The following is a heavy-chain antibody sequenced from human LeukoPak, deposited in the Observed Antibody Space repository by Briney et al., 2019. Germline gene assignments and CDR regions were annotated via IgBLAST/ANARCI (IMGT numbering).Heavy chain of an antibody. CDR3: ARDLGYYDFWSGSRGEGNWFDP. CDR2: IIPIFGTA. J-gene: IGHJ5*02. Sequence: GASVKVSCKASGGTFSSYAISWVRQAPGQGLEWMGGIIPIFGTANYAQKFQGRVTITADKSTSTAYMELSSLRSDDTAVYYCARDLGYYDFWSGSRGEGNWFDPWGQGTLVTVSS. V-gene: IGHV1-69*06. CDR1: GGTFSSYA. D-gene: IGHD3-3*01.